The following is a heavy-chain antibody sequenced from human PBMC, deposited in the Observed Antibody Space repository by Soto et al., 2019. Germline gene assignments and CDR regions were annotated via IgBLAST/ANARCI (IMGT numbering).Heavy chain of an antibody. D-gene: IGHD3-10*01. J-gene: IGHJ3*02. V-gene: IGHV1-8*01. CDR3: ARGLLLWFGEKSYAFDI. CDR1: GYTFTSYD. CDR2: MNPNSGNT. Sequence: ASVKVSCKASGYTFTSYDINWVRQATGQGLEWMGWMNPNSGNTGYAQKFQGRVTMTRNTSISTAYMELSSLRSEDTAVYYCARGLLLWFGEKSYAFDIWGQGTMGTVSS.